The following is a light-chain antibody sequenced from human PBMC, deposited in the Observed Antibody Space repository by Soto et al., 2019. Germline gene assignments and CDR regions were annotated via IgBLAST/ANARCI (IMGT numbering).Light chain of an antibody. CDR2: SNH. Sequence: QSVLTQPPSASGTPGQRVTISCSGSSSNIGSNTVNCYQQLPGTAPKLVIHSNHQRPSEVPDRFSGSKSGTSASLAISGLPYEDEADYYCAAWDDSLTGFVVFGGGTKVTVL. J-gene: IGLJ2*01. CDR3: AAWDDSLTGFVV. V-gene: IGLV1-44*01. CDR1: SSNIGSNT.